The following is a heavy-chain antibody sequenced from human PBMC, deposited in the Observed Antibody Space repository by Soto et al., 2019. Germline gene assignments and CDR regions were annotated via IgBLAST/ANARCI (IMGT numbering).Heavy chain of an antibody. V-gene: IGHV4-34*01. CDR3: ARARGGVQH. CDR2: LNDSGGT. Sequence: QVQLQQWGAGLLKPSETLSLNCAVYGGSFSGYYCSWIRQPPGKGLEWIGELNDSGGTNYNASRKSRVSMSVDTSKNQFSLKLSFVTAADTAVYYCARARGGVQHWGQGTMVTVSS. D-gene: IGHD3-10*01. CDR1: GGSFSGYY. J-gene: IGHJ1*01.